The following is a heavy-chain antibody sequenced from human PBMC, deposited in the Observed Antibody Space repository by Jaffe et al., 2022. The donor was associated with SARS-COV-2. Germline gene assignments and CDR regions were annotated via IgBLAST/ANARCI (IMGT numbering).Heavy chain of an antibody. CDR2: INPSGGST. CDR3: ARDSGSGSYGRYYYGMDV. V-gene: IGHV1-46*01. D-gene: IGHD1-26*01. Sequence: QVQLVQSGAEVKKPGASVKVSCKASGYTFTSYYMHWVRQAPGQGLEWMGIINPSGGSTSYAQKFQGRVTMTRDTSTSTVYMELSSLRSEDTAVYYCARDSGSGSYGRYYYGMDVWGQGTTVTVSS. J-gene: IGHJ6*02. CDR1: GYTFTSYY.